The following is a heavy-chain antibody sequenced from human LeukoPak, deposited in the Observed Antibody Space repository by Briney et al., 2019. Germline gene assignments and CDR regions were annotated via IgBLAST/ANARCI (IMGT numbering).Heavy chain of an antibody. D-gene: IGHD7-27*01. J-gene: IGHJ6*02. CDR3: ASGDILPRAYYYYGMDV. V-gene: IGHV1-18*01. CDR1: GYTFTSYG. Sequence: ASVTLSFKASGYTFTSYGISWGRQAPGQGLEWMGWISVYNGNTNYAQKLHRRVTMTTDTSTSTANKELRSLRSDDTAVDYCASGDILPRAYYYYGMDVWGQGTTVTVSS. CDR2: ISVYNGNT.